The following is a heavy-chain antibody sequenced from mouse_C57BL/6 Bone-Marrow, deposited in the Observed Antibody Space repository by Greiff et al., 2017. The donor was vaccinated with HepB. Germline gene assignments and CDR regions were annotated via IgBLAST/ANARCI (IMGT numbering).Heavy chain of an antibody. CDR1: GFNIKDDY. Sequence: VQLQQSGAELVRPGASVKLSCTASGFNIKDDYMHWVKQRPEQGLEWIGWIDPENGDTEYASKFQGKATITADTSSNTAYLQLSSLTSEDTAVYYCTTLTYYDYDCDYWGQGTTLTVSS. V-gene: IGHV14-4*01. J-gene: IGHJ2*01. CDR2: IDPENGDT. D-gene: IGHD2-4*01. CDR3: TTLTYYDYDCDY.